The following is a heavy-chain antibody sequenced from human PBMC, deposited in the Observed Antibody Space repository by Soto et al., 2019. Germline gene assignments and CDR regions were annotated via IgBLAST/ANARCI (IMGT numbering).Heavy chain of an antibody. V-gene: IGHV3-33*01. CDR1: GFDFSTYG. CDR3: ARAVGPVDY. Sequence: QVQLVESGGGVVQPGRSLRLSCAASGFDFSTYGMHWVRQAPGKGPEWVAVIWYDGSNKYYADSVRGRFIISRDNSKSTLFLQLDSPRAEDTAVYYCARAVGPVDYWGQGTLVTVSS. D-gene: IGHD1-26*01. J-gene: IGHJ4*02. CDR2: IWYDGSNK.